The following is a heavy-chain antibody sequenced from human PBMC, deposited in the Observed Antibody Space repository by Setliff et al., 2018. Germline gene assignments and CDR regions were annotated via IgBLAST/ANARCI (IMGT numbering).Heavy chain of an antibody. CDR1: GFTFSRYG. D-gene: IGHD2-2*01. CDR2: ISSASRYI. V-gene: IGHV3-21*06. J-gene: IGHJ6*02. Sequence: GGSLRLSCAASGFTFSRYGMNWVRQAPGRALEWVTSISSASRYIFYAESLKGRFTISRDNAKNSLYLQMNSLRADDTALYYCARDGVFYAMDVWGHGTTVTVSS. CDR3: ARDGVFYAMDV.